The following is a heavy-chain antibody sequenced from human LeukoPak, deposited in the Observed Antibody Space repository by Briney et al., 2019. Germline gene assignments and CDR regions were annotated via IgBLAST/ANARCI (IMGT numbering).Heavy chain of an antibody. CDR3: ARGEVGSYYHY. D-gene: IGHD1-26*01. Sequence: SETLSLTCTVSGGSISSYYWSWIRQPPGKGLEWIGYIFYSGSTNYNPSLKSRVTISVDMSRNQFSLKLSSVTAADTAVYYCARGEVGSYYHYWGQGTLVTVSS. V-gene: IGHV4-59*01. CDR1: GGSISSYY. J-gene: IGHJ4*02. CDR2: IFYSGST.